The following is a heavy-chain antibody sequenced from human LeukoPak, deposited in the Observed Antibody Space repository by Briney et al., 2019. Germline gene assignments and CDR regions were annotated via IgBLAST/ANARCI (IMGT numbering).Heavy chain of an antibody. D-gene: IGHD3-10*01. V-gene: IGHV1-8*03. J-gene: IGHJ6*03. Sequence: ASVKVSCKASGYSITSDDINWVRQATGQGLEWMGWMNPNSGNKGYAQKFQGRFSITRDTSTNTAYMELSRLRSDDTAVYYCARTGSGSYYNPFAYYYYMDVWGKGTTVTVSS. CDR1: GYSITSDD. CDR3: ARTGSGSYYNPFAYYYYMDV. CDR2: MNPNSGNK.